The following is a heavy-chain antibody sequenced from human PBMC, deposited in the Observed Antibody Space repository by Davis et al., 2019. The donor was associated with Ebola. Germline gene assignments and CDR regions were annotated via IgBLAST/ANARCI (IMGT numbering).Heavy chain of an antibody. CDR2: ISSSSSYI. V-gene: IGHV3-21*01. Sequence: GESLKISCAASGFTFSSYSMNWVRQAPGKGLEWVSSISSSSSYIYYADSVKGRFTISRDNAKNSLYLQMNSLRVEDTAVYYCARDNYWKLDYWGQGILVTVSS. CDR1: GFTFSSYS. CDR3: ARDNYWKLDY. D-gene: IGHD4-11*01. J-gene: IGHJ4*02.